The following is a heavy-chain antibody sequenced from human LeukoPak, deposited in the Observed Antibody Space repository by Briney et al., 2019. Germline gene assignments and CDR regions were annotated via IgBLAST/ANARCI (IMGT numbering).Heavy chain of an antibody. CDR3: ARDGVLGSGKWVYYCLDV. J-gene: IGHJ6*03. CDR1: AFTLSMYS. V-gene: IGHV3-7*01. Sequence: PGRSLRLSCAASAFTLSMYSVTWVRHPPREGLEWVANIKPKGSEQYYLDSVKGRFTISRDNAKNSVYMQMNSVTAEDTAVYYCARDGVLGSGKWVYYCLDVWGKGTTVTIFS. CDR2: IKPKGSEQ. D-gene: IGHD3-10*01.